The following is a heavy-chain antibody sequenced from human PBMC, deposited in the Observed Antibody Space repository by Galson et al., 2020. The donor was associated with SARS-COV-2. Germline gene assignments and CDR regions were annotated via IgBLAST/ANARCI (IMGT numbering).Heavy chain of an antibody. CDR3: TRSTGDSSTSSYGS. CDR1: GFTFSGSA. CDR2: IRSKANNYAT. V-gene: IGHV3-73*01. Sequence: GGSLRLFCAASGFTFSGSAMHWVRQASGKGLEWVGRIRSKANNYATSYTASVQGRFTISRDDSTNTAYLQMNSLKTEDTAMYYCTRSTGDSSTSSYGSWGQGTLVTVSS. J-gene: IGHJ4*02. D-gene: IGHD2-2*01.